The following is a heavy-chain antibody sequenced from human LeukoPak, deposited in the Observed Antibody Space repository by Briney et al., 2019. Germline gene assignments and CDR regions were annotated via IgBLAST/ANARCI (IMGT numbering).Heavy chain of an antibody. D-gene: IGHD4-11*01. CDR3: ATRPTYSNPTDY. V-gene: IGHV3-23*01. J-gene: IGHJ4*02. Sequence: GGSLRLSCAASGFTFSSYAMSWVRQAPGKGLEWVSAISGSGGSTYYADSVKGRFTISRDNSKNALYLQMNSLRAEDTAVYYCATRPTYSNPTDYWGQGTLVTVSS. CDR2: ISGSGGST. CDR1: GFTFSSYA.